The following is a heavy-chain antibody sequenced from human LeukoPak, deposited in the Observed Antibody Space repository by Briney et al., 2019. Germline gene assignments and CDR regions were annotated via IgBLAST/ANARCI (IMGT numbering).Heavy chain of an antibody. V-gene: IGHV1-2*02. CDR2: INPNSGGT. Sequence: GASVKLSCKASGYTFTGYYIHWVRQAPGQGLEWMGWINPNSGGTNYAQKFQGRVTMTRDTSISTTYMELSRLRSDETAVYYGARALTGTNDYWGQGTLVTVSS. J-gene: IGHJ4*02. CDR3: ARALTGTNDY. CDR1: GYTFTGYY. D-gene: IGHD1-20*01.